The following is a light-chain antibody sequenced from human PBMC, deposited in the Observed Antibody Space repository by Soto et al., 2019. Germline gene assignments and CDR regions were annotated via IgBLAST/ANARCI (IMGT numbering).Light chain of an antibody. CDR1: QSLVSSDGNTP. Sequence: DVVMTQSPLSLPVTLVQPASISCRSSQSLVSSDGNTPLIWFPQRPDQSPSRLSYKVSNRDSEVSDTFSGRWLGIDCTLEISSVVAEDVGVYYCMQATYWPWWFGQGIKEEIK. J-gene: IGKJ1*01. CDR2: KVS. CDR3: MQATYWPWW. V-gene: IGKV2-30*01.